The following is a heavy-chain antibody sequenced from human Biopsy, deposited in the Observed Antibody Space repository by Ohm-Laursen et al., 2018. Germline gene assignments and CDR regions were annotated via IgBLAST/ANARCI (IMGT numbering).Heavy chain of an antibody. CDR1: GGSISGYY. J-gene: IGHJ2*01. CDR3: ARDRGYYSDRTVPGYFDL. Sequence: TLSLTCSISGGSISGYYWNWIRQSPGKGLEWIGYIWSSGTTDYNPSLQSRVSMSLELSTDQFSLKVDSVTAADTAIYYCARDRGYYSDRTVPGYFDLWGRGTLVTVSS. D-gene: IGHD3-22*01. V-gene: IGHV4-59*01. CDR2: IWSSGTT.